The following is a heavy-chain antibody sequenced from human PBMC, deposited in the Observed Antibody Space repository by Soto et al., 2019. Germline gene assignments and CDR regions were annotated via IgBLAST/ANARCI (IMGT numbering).Heavy chain of an antibody. Sequence: PGESLKISCKGSGYSFTSYWIGWVRQMPGKGLEWMGIIYPGDSDTRYSPSFQGQVTISADKSISTAYLQWSSLEASDTAMYYCARHGPYCSGGSCYSIPDYWGQGTLVTVSS. CDR2: IYPGDSDT. J-gene: IGHJ4*02. V-gene: IGHV5-51*01. CDR1: GYSFTSYW. CDR3: ARHGPYCSGGSCYSIPDY. D-gene: IGHD2-15*01.